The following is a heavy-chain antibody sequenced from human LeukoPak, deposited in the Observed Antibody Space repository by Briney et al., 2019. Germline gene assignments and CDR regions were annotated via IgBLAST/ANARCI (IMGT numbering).Heavy chain of an antibody. V-gene: IGHV5-51*01. D-gene: IGHD2-21*02. CDR2: ICPGDSDT. Sequence: GESLKISCKGSGYSFTSYWIAWVRQMPGKGLEWMGIICPGDSDTTYSPSFQGQVTISVDRSISTAYLQWSSLKASDSAIYYCTRRELRTVVVATALHAFDVWGQGTMVTVSS. J-gene: IGHJ3*01. CDR3: TRRELRTVVVATALHAFDV. CDR1: GYSFTSYW.